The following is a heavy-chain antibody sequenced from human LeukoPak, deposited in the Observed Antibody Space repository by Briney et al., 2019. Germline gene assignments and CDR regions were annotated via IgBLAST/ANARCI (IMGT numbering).Heavy chain of an antibody. J-gene: IGHJ4*02. CDR1: GGSISSYY. CDR3: ARDLAGTTGLDY. CDR2: IYYSGST. D-gene: IGHD1-7*01. Sequence: SETLSLTCTVSGGSISSYYWSWIRQPPGKGLEWIGYIYYSGSTNYNPSLKSRVTISVDTSKNQFSLKLSSVTAADTAVYYCARDLAGTTGLDYWGQGTLVTVSS. V-gene: IGHV4-59*01.